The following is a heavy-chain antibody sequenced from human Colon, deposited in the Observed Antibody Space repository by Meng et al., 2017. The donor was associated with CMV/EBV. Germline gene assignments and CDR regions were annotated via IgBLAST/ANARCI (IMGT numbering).Heavy chain of an antibody. V-gene: IGHV3-7*01. J-gene: IGHJ6*02. CDR1: GFTFSSYW. CDR2: IKQDGSEK. CDR3: AREGAGYYYGMDV. Sequence: GGSLRLSCAASGFTFSSYWMSWVRQAPGKGLEWVANIKQDGSEKYYVDSVKGRFTISRDNTNNSLYLQMNSLRAEDTAVYYCAREGAGYYYGMDVWGQGNTVTVSS. D-gene: IGHD3-10*01.